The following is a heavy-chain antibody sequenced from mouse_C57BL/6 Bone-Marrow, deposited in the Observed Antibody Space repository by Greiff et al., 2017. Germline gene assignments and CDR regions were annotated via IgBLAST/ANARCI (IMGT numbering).Heavy chain of an antibody. CDR1: GYTFTSYD. V-gene: IGHV1-85*01. CDR2: IYPRDGST. Sequence: VQLQQSGPELVKPGASVKLSCKASGYTFTSYDINWVKQRPGQGLEWIGWIYPRDGSTKYNEKFKGKATLTVDTSSSTADMELHSLTSEDSAVYFCAGYYGSSYVEYFDVWGTGTTVTVSS. CDR3: AGYYGSSYVEYFDV. D-gene: IGHD1-1*01. J-gene: IGHJ1*03.